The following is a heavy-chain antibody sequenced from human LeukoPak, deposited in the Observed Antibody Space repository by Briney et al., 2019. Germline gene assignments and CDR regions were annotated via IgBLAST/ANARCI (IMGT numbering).Heavy chain of an antibody. CDR2: IYTSGST. V-gene: IGHV4-4*07. CDR3: ARGRRDGYTPHFDD. D-gene: IGHD5-24*01. Sequence: SETLSLTCTASGGSISSYYWSWIRQPAGKGLEWIGRIYTSGSTNYNPSLKSRVTMSVDTSKNQFSLKLSSVTAADTAVYYCARGRRDGYTPHFDDWGQGTLVTVSS. CDR1: GGSISSYY. J-gene: IGHJ4*02.